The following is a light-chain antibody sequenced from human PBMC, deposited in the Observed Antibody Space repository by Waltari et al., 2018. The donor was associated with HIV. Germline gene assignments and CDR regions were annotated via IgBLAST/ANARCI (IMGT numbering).Light chain of an antibody. V-gene: IGLV2-14*03. CDR3: SSYTSSSTYV. Sequence: QSALTQPASVSGSPGQSITISCTGTTSDAGGYRYVSWYQQHPGKAPKLMIYDVSNRPSGVSNRFSGSKSGNTASLTISGLQAEDEADYYCSSYTSSSTYVFGTGTKVTVL. J-gene: IGLJ1*01. CDR2: DVS. CDR1: TSDAGGYRY.